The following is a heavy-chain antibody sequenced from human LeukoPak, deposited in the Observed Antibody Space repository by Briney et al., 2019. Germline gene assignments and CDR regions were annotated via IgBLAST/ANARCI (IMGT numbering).Heavy chain of an antibody. D-gene: IGHD5-18*01. V-gene: IGHV4-59*01. CDR1: GGSISSYY. CDR2: IYYSGST. CDR3: ARGAAGYSYG. Sequence: SETLSLTCTVSGGSISSYYWSWIRQPPGKGLEWIGYIYYSGSTNYNPSLKSRVTISIDTSKNQFSLRLSSVTAAGTAVYYCARGAAGYSYGWGQGTLVTVSS. J-gene: IGHJ4*02.